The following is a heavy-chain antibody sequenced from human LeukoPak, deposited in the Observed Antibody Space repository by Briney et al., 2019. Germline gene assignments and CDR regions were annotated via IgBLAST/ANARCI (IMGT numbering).Heavy chain of an antibody. V-gene: IGHV3-66*01. CDR3: ARVAYSASDY. Sequence: GGSPRLSCAASGFTVSSNYMSWVRQAPGKGLEWVSVIYSGGSTYYADSVKGRFTISRDNSKNTLYLQMNSLRAEDTAVYYCARVAYSASDYWGQGTLVTVSS. CDR1: GFTVSSNY. D-gene: IGHD2-15*01. J-gene: IGHJ4*02. CDR2: IYSGGST.